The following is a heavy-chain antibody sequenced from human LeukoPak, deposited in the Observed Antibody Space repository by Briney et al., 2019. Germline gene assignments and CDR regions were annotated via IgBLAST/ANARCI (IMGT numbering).Heavy chain of an antibody. Sequence: PSETLSLTCTVSGGSISSHYWSWIRQPPGKGLEWIGYICYSGSTNYNPSLKSRVTISVDTSKNQFSLKLSSVTAADTAVYYCASLGYCSSTSCFDYWGQGTLVTVSS. V-gene: IGHV4-59*11. CDR1: GGSISSHY. CDR2: ICYSGST. J-gene: IGHJ4*02. CDR3: ASLGYCSSTSCFDY. D-gene: IGHD2-2*01.